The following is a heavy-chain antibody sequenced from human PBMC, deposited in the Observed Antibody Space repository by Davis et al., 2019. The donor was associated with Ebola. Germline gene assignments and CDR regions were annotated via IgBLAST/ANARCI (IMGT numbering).Heavy chain of an antibody. J-gene: IGHJ5*02. D-gene: IGHD1-7*01. CDR3: ARRSNWNYVIWFDP. CDR1: GFSFTSYS. CDR2: INHSGNT. Sequence: ESLKISCAASGFSFTSYSMNWVRQSPGKGLEWIGEINHSGNTKYNPSFKSRVTISVDTSKNQFSLKLSSVTAADTAVYYCARRSNWNYVIWFDPWGQGTLVTVSS. V-gene: IGHV4-34*01.